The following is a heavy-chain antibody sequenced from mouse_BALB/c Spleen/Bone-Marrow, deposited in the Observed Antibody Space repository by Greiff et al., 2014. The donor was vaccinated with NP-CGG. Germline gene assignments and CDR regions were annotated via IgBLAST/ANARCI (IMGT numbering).Heavy chain of an antibody. CDR3: ATYYYGSSYFDY. V-gene: IGHV14-3*02. Sequence: EVKLQESGAELVKPGASVKLSCTASGFNIKDTYMHWVKQRPEQGLEWIGRIDPANGNTKYDPKFQGKATITADTSSNTAYLQLSSLTSEDTAVYYCATYYYGSSYFDYWGQGTTLTVSS. D-gene: IGHD1-1*01. CDR1: GFNIKDTY. J-gene: IGHJ2*01. CDR2: IDPANGNT.